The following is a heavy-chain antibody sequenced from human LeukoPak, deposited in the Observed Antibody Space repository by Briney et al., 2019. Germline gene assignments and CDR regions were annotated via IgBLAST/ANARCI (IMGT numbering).Heavy chain of an antibody. CDR2: ISYDGSNK. D-gene: IGHD3-22*01. CDR3: AKDYYDSSGYYYFDY. CDR1: GFTFSSYG. J-gene: IGHJ4*02. V-gene: IGHV3-30*18. Sequence: GGSLRLSCAASGFTFSSYGMHWVRQAPGKGLEWVAVISYDGSNKYYADPVKGRFTISRDNSKNTLYLQMNSLRAEDTAVYYCAKDYYDSSGYYYFDYWGQGTLVTVSS.